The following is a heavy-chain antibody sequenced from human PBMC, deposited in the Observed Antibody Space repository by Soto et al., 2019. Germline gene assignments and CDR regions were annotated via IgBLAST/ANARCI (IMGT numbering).Heavy chain of an antibody. Sequence: QVQLVQSGAEVKKPGASVKVSCKASGYTFTSYAMHWVRQAPGQRLEWMGWINAGNGNTKYSQKFQGRVTITRDTSASTAYMELSSLRSEHTAVYYCARDPGYSYGYNWGQGTLVTVSS. D-gene: IGHD5-18*01. CDR1: GYTFTSYA. V-gene: IGHV1-3*01. J-gene: IGHJ4*02. CDR3: ARDPGYSYGYN. CDR2: INAGNGNT.